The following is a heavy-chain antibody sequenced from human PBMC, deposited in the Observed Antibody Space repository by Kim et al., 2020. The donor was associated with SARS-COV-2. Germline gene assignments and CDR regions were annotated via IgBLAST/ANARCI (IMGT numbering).Heavy chain of an antibody. Sequence: GGSLRLSCAASGFTFSSYGMHWVRQAPGKGLEWVAVISYDGSNKYYADSVKGRFTISRDNSKNTLYLQMNSLRAEDTAVYYCAKVGSPGYSYGYLDFDYWGQGTLVTVSS. CDR2: ISYDGSNK. J-gene: IGHJ4*02. V-gene: IGHV3-30*18. D-gene: IGHD5-18*01. CDR1: GFTFSSYG. CDR3: AKVGSPGYSYGYLDFDY.